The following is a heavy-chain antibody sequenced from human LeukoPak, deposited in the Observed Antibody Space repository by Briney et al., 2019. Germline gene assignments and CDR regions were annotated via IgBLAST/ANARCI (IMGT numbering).Heavy chain of an antibody. CDR3: ARLNTYYYDSSGYYLGY. V-gene: IGHV5-51*01. Sequence: LGESLKISCKGSGYSSTSYWIGWVRQMPGKGLEWMGIIYPGDSDTRYSPSFQGQVTISADKSISTAYLQWSSLKASDTAMYYCARLNTYYYDSSGYYLGYWGQGTLVTVSS. D-gene: IGHD3-22*01. CDR2: IYPGDSDT. CDR1: GYSSTSYW. J-gene: IGHJ4*02.